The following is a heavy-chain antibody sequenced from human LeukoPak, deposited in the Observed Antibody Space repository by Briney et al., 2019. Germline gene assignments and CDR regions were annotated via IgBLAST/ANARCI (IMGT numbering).Heavy chain of an antibody. CDR2: MNPNSGNT. V-gene: IGHV1-8*01. D-gene: IGHD4-17*01. J-gene: IGHJ3*02. CDR3: ARSYGDGDAFDI. Sequence: ASVKXSXXXXGXXXTSYDXNWVRQATGQGLEWMGWMNPNSGNTGYAQKFQGRVTMTRNTSISTAYMELSSLRSEDTAVYYCARSYGDGDAFDIWGQGTMVTVSS. CDR1: GXXXTSYD.